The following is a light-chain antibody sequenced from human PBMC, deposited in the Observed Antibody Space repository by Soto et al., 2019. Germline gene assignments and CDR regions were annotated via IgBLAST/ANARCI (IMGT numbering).Light chain of an antibody. CDR1: QSISNY. Sequence: DIPMTQSPSSLYASVGDSVTITCRASQSISNYLNWYQQKPGKAPELLIYAASSMQSGVPARFSGSGSETDFTLTISSLQTDDSATYYCLQSFSPLWTFGQVNNV. CDR2: AAS. CDR3: LQSFSPLWT. V-gene: IGKV1-39*01. J-gene: IGKJ1*01.